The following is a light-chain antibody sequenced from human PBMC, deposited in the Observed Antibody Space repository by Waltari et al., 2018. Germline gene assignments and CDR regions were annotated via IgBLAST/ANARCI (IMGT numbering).Light chain of an antibody. V-gene: IGKV3-11*01. CDR2: DAS. J-gene: IGKJ4*01. Sequence: ESVLTQSAATLAPSPGERASLSCRASQRLGNFLAWYPQKPGQAPRLLVYDASKRATGVPVRFSGRGSGTDFTLTISNLEPEDFAVYVCQQYSNWPPTFGGGTTVEIK. CDR3: QQYSNWPPT. CDR1: QRLGNF.